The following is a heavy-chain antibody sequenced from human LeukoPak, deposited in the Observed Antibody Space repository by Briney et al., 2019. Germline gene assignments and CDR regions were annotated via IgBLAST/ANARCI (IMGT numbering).Heavy chain of an antibody. J-gene: IGHJ4*02. CDR3: AKVSVCYGCYLDY. CDR1: GYTFSSHG. CDR2: INGAGDST. D-gene: IGHD3-16*01. Sequence: GGSLRLSCAASGYTFSSHGLTWVRQAPGKGLEWVSTINGAGDSTYYAETVKGRFTISRDNSKNTLSLQMHSLRAEDTAIYYCAKVSVCYGCYLDYWGQGTLVTVS. V-gene: IGHV3-23*01.